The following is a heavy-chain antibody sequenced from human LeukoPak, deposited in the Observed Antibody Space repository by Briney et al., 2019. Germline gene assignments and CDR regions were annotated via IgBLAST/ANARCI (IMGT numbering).Heavy chain of an antibody. D-gene: IGHD1-26*01. V-gene: IGHV4-39*07. J-gene: IGHJ4*02. Sequence: KRSETLSLTCTVSGGSISSSSYYWGWIRQPPGKGLEWIGSIYYSGSTYYNPSLKSRVTISVDTSKNQFSLKLSSVTAADTAVYYCIVGATTSDYWGQGTLVTVSS. CDR3: IVGATTSDY. CDR1: GGSISSSSYY. CDR2: IYYSGST.